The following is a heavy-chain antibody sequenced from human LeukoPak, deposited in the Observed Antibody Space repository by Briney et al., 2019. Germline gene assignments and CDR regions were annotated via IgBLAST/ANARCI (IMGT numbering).Heavy chain of an antibody. CDR1: GGSISSSSYY. J-gene: IGHJ4*02. CDR3: ARHQGRLFGVVIPPYFDY. Sequence: SETLSLTCTVSGGSISSSSYYWGWIRQPPGKGLEWIGSIYYSGSTYYNPSLKSRVTISVDTSKNQFSLKLSSVTAADTAVYYSARHQGRLFGVVIPPYFDYWGQGTLVTVSS. D-gene: IGHD3-3*01. CDR2: IYYSGST. V-gene: IGHV4-39*01.